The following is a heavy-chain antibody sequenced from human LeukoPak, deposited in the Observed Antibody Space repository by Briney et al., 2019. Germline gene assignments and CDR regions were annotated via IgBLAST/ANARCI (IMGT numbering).Heavy chain of an antibody. CDR3: ARVADGKGYPFDY. CDR1: GGSFSGYY. CDR2: INHSGST. Sequence: SETLSLTCAVYGGSFSGYYWSWIRQPSGKGLEWIGEINHSGSTNYNPSLKSRVTISVDTSKNQFSLKLSSVTAADTAVYYCARVADGKGYPFDYWGQGTLVTVSS. V-gene: IGHV4-34*01. J-gene: IGHJ4*02. D-gene: IGHD5-18*01.